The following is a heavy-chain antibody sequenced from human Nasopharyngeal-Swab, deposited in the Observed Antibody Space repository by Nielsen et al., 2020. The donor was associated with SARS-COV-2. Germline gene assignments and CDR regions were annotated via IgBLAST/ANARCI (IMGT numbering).Heavy chain of an antibody. D-gene: IGHD3-3*01. V-gene: IGHV3-30*18. Sequence: VRQAPGKGLEWVAVISYDGSNKYYADSVKGRFTISRDNSKNTLYLQMNSLRAEDTAVYYCAKDGMYYDFWSGYSTVMEAYYYYYMDAWGKGTTVTISS. CDR2: ISYDGSNK. CDR3: AKDGMYYDFWSGYSTVMEAYYYYYMDA. J-gene: IGHJ6*03.